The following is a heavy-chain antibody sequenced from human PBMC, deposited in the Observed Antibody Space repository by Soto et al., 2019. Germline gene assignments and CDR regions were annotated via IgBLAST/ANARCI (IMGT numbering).Heavy chain of an antibody. CDR2: LIPLFDTA. J-gene: IGHJ5*02. CDR3: ARETTTAGSLSGEAS. V-gene: IGHV1-69*14. D-gene: IGHD4-17*01. CDR1: GGTFNKFA. Sequence: QVQLVQSGAEVKMPGSSVKVSCKASGGTFNKFAFSWVRQAPGQGLEWMGALIPLFDTANYAQKFQGRVMMIADKSTTPAYMELRNLRPQHTAAVHGARETTTAGSLSGEASWGQG.